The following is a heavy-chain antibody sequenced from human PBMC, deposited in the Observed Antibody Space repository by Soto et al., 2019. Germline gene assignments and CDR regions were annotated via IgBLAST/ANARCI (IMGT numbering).Heavy chain of an antibody. CDR3: VKDRYVDY. V-gene: IGHV3-64D*06. CDR2: ISSNGGST. Sequence: PGESLRLSCSVFGFTFSSYAMHWVRQAPGKGLQYVSSISSNGGSTYYADSVKGRFTISRDNSKNTLYLQMSSLRVEDTAVYYCVKDRYVDYWGQGSLVTVSS. J-gene: IGHJ4*02. CDR1: GFTFSSYA.